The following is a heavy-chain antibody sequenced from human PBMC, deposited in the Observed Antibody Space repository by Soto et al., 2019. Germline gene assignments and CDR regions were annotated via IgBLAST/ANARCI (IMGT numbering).Heavy chain of an antibody. J-gene: IGHJ5*02. Sequence: EVQLVESGGGLVQPGGSLRLSCAAAGFTVSSNYMSWVRQAPGKGLEWVSVIYSGGGTYYADSVKGRFTISRDKTNNTLFLQMNSLRAEDTAVYYCETQGQWLVHWFDPWGQGTLVTVSS. CDR2: IYSGGGT. CDR3: ETQGQWLVHWFDP. D-gene: IGHD6-19*01. V-gene: IGHV3-66*01. CDR1: GFTVSSNY.